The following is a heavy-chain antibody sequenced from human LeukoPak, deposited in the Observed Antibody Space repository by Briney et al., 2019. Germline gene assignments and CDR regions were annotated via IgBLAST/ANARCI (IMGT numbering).Heavy chain of an antibody. CDR3: ARSGLRKALNPFDY. V-gene: IGHV4-59*01. CDR1: GGSISSYY. CDR2: IYYSGST. J-gene: IGHJ4*02. D-gene: IGHD3-10*01. Sequence: SETLSLTCTVSGGSISSYYWSWIRQPPGKGLEWIGYIYYSGSTNYNPSLKSRVTISVDTSKNQFSLKLGSVTAADTAVYYCARSGLRKALNPFDYWGQGTLVTVSS.